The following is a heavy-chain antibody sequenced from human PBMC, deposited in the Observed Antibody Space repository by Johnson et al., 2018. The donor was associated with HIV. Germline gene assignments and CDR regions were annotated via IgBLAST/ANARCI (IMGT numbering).Heavy chain of an antibody. CDR1: GFTFSSYA. CDR2: IRYDGSNK. CDR3: ARERSGTIAFDI. V-gene: IGHV3-33*08. J-gene: IGHJ3*02. D-gene: IGHD1-7*01. Sequence: QMQLVESGGGVVQPGRSLRLSCAASGFTFSSYAMHWVRQAPGKGLEWVAVIRYDGSNKYYADSVKGRFTISRDNAKNSLYLQMNSLRAEDTAVYYCARERSGTIAFDIWGQGTMVTVSS.